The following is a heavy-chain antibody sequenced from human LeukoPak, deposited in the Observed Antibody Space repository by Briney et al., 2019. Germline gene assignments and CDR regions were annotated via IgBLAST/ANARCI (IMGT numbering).Heavy chain of an antibody. CDR3: ARSIAAAGPRYNWFDP. V-gene: IGHV1-69*13. J-gene: IGHJ5*02. Sequence: ASVKVSCKASGGTFSSYAISWVRQAPGQGLEWMGGIIPIFGTANYAQKFQGRVTITADESTSTAYMELSSLRSEDTAVYYCARSIAAAGPRYNWFDPWGQGTLVTVSS. D-gene: IGHD6-13*01. CDR1: GGTFSSYA. CDR2: IIPIFGTA.